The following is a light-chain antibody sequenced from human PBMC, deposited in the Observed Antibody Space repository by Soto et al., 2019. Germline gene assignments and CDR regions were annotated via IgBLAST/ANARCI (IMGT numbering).Light chain of an antibody. J-gene: IGLJ2*01. CDR3: QTWGTGIQV. CDR1: SGHSSYA. CDR2: LNSDGSH. Sequence: PVLTQSPSASASLGASVKLTCTLSSGHSSYAIAWHQQQPEKGPRYLMKLNSDGSHSKGDGIPDRFSGSSSGAGRYLTISSLQSEDEADYYCQTWGTGIQVFGGGTKLTVL. V-gene: IGLV4-69*01.